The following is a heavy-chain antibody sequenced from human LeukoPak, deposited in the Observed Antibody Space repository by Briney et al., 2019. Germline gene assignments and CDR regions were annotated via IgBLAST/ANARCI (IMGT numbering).Heavy chain of an antibody. V-gene: IGHV1-8*02. CDR3: ARGYYYGSGSYRY. J-gene: IGHJ4*02. CDR1: GGTFSSYA. CDR2: MNPNSGNT. Sequence: ASVKVSCKASGGTFSSYAISWVRQATGQGLEWMGWMNPNSGNTGYAQKFQGRVTMTRNTSISTAYMELSSLRSEDTAVYYCARGYYYGSGSYRYWGQGTLVTVSS. D-gene: IGHD3-10*01.